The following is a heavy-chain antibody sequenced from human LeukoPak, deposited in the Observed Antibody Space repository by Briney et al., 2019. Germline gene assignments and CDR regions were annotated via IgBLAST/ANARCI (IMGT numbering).Heavy chain of an antibody. D-gene: IGHD2-21*02. V-gene: IGHV3-64D*06. Sequence: PGGSLRLSCAASGFTSSSYALNWVRQAPGKGLEYVSAISSNGGSTYYADSVKGRFTISRDNSKNTLYLQMSSLRAEDTAVYYCVRAPIVVVTFFDYWGQGTLVTVPS. J-gene: IGHJ4*02. CDR2: ISSNGGST. CDR1: GFTSSSYA. CDR3: VRAPIVVVTFFDY.